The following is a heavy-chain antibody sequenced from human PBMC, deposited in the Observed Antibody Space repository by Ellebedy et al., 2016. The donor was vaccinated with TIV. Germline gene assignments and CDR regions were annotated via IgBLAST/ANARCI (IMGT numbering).Heavy chain of an antibody. CDR2: IYHSGST. D-gene: IGHD5-18*01. CDR1: GGSISSSNW. V-gene: IGHV4-4*02. J-gene: IGHJ4*02. Sequence: MPSETLSLTCAVSGGSISSSNWWSWVRQPPGKGMEWIGEIYHSGSTNYNPSLKSRVTISVDTSKNQFSLKLSSLTAADTAVYFCAREGRDTAMGLDYWGQGTLVTVSS. CDR3: AREGRDTAMGLDY.